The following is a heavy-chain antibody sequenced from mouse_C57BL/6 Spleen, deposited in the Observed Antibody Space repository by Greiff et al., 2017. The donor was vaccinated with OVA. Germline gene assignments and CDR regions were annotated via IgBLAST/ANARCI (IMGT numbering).Heavy chain of an antibody. J-gene: IGHJ3*01. CDR2: ISSGSSTI. CDR3: ARPGGSSLKFAY. Sequence: EVKLVESGGGLVKPGGSLKLSCAASGFTFSDYGMHWVRQAPEKGLEWVAYISSGSSTIYYADTVKGRFTISRDNAKNTLFLQMTSLRSEDTAMYYCARPGGSSLKFAYWGQGTLVTVSA. D-gene: IGHD1-1*01. CDR1: GFTFSDYG. V-gene: IGHV5-17*01.